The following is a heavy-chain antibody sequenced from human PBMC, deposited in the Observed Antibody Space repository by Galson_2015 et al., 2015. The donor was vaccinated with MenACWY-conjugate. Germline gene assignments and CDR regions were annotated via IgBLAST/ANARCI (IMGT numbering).Heavy chain of an antibody. V-gene: IGHV3-48*02. CDR3: SWGRNPTVNSMFLDY. CDR1: GIKFSHCG. D-gene: IGHD3-10*02. Sequence: SLRLSCAASGIKFSHCGMNWVRQAPGKGLEWISYISPGGGTKYYADSAKGRFTISRDDAENSLFLQLSSLRDEDTAVYYCSWGRNPTVNSMFLDYWGRGTQVIVSS. CDR2: ISPGGGTK. J-gene: IGHJ4*02.